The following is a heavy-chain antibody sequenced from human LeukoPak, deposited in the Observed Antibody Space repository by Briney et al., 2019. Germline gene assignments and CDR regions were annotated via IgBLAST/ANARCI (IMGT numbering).Heavy chain of an antibody. V-gene: IGHV3-15*01. CDR1: GITFSNAW. CDR2: IYRGTNGETT. J-gene: IGHJ4*02. CDR3: TTYGSGSCPV. D-gene: IGHD6-19*01. Sequence: PGGSLRLSCAASGITFSNAWMTWVRQAPGKGLEWVGRIYRGTNGETTDYGAPVKGRFTMSRDYSTNTLYLQMNSLKTEDTAVYYCTTYGSGSCPVRGQGTLVAVSS.